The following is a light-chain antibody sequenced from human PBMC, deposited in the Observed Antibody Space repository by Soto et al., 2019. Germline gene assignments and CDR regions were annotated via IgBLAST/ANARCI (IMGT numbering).Light chain of an antibody. V-gene: IGKV1-17*01. CDR2: AAS. Sequence: DIQMTQSPSSLSASVGDRVTITCRASQGIRNDLDWFQQKPVKAPKRLIYAASSLQSGVPSRFSGSGSGTEFTLTISSLQAEDFVTYYCLQYNTYPWTFGQGTKVEIK. CDR1: QGIRND. CDR3: LQYNTYPWT. J-gene: IGKJ1*01.